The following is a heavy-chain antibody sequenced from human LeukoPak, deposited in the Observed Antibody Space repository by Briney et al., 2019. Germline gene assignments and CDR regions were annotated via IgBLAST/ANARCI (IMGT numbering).Heavy chain of an antibody. Sequence: GGSLRLSCAASGFTFDDYGMSWVRQAPGKGLEWVSGINWNGGSTGYADSVKGRFTISRDNAKNSLYLQMNSLRAEDTALYYCARERTLTGYYTPEDYYYMDVWGKGTTVTVSS. CDR1: GFTFDDYG. J-gene: IGHJ6*03. CDR3: ARERTLTGYYTPEDYYYMDV. V-gene: IGHV3-20*04. CDR2: INWNGGST. D-gene: IGHD3-9*01.